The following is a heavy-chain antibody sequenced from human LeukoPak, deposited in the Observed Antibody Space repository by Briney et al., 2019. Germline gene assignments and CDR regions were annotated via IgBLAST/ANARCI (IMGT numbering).Heavy chain of an antibody. Sequence: PSETLSLTCAVYGGTFSGYYWSWIRQPPGKGLEWIGEINHSGSTNYNPSLKSRVTISVDTSKNQFSLKLSSVTAADTAVYYCARRHRTYYYDSSGYYYLRYYYYYMDVWGKGTTVTISS. J-gene: IGHJ6*03. D-gene: IGHD3-22*01. CDR2: INHSGST. CDR3: ARRHRTYYYDSSGYYYLRYYYYYMDV. CDR1: GGTFSGYY. V-gene: IGHV4-34*01.